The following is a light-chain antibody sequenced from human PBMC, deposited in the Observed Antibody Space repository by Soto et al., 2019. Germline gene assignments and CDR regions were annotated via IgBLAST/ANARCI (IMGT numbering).Light chain of an antibody. CDR2: DAI. V-gene: IGKV1-33*01. Sequence: DIQMTQSPSSLSASVGDRFTITCQASQDIGHYLNWYQHKPGKAPKLLIYDAINFEIGVPSRFSGGGSGTHFSFIISCLQAEDIATYYCQYSSHLPFFGHGTKVDMK. CDR1: QDIGHY. J-gene: IGKJ3*01. CDR3: QYSSHLPF.